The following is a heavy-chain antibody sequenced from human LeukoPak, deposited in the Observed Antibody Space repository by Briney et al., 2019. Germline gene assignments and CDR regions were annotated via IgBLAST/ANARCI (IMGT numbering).Heavy chain of an antibody. D-gene: IGHD1-26*01. V-gene: IGHV1-2*02. J-gene: IGHJ6*03. CDR2: INPNSGGT. CDR3: ARVRGWEPLLGYYYYMDV. CDR1: GYTFTSYD. Sequence: ASVKVSCKASGYTFTSYDINWVRQATGQGLEWMGWINPNSGGTNYAQKFQGRVTMTRDTSISTAYMELSRLRSDDTAVYYCARVRGWEPLLGYYYYMDVWGKGTTVTISS.